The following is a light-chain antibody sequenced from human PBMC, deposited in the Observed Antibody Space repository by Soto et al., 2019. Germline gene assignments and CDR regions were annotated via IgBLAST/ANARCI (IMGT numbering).Light chain of an antibody. CDR2: AAS. J-gene: IGKJ1*01. CDR3: QQSFSPPRT. Sequence: DIQMTQSPSSLSASVGDRVTISCRASQTINTYVNWYLQKPGKAPKLLIYAASSLHSGVPSRFSGGGSGTYFTLPFSSLQPKDFETYYCQQSFSPPRTFGQGTKVEIK. CDR1: QTINTY. V-gene: IGKV1-39*01.